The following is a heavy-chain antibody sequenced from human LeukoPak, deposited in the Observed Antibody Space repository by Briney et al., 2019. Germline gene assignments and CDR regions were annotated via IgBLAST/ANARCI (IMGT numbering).Heavy chain of an antibody. J-gene: IGHJ4*02. D-gene: IGHD1-1*01. CDR1: GYTFINYG. Sequence: ASVKVSCKASGYTFINYGISWVRQAPGQGLEWMGWISAYNGNTNYAQKVQDRVTMNTDTSTSTTYVELRSLRSDDPAVYYCARDLKPGERRTTGTWYYWGQGTLVTVSS. CDR2: ISAYNGNT. V-gene: IGHV1-18*01. CDR3: ARDLKPGERRTTGTWYY.